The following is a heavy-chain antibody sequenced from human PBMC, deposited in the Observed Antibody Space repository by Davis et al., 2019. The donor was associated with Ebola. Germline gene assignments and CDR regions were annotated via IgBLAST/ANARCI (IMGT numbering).Heavy chain of an antibody. CDR2: IYGGGST. Sequence: GGSLRLSCAASGFAFSISGMHWVRQAPGKGLEWVSVIYGGGSTYYADSVKGRFTISRDNSKNTLYLQMNSLRAEDTAVYYCVKGGWQQYFDYWGQGTLVTVSS. CDR1: GFAFSISG. V-gene: IGHV3-53*01. CDR3: VKGGWQQYFDY. J-gene: IGHJ4*02. D-gene: IGHD6-13*01.